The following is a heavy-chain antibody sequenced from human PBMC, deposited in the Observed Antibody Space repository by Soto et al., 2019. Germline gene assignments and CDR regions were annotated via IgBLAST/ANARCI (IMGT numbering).Heavy chain of an antibody. CDR1: DGSMNRGGYY. CDR3: FFLKNQH. V-gene: IGHV4-31*03. CDR2: IHYSGST. D-gene: IGHD3-3*01. J-gene: IGHJ1*01. Sequence: PSETLSLTCSVSDGSMNRGGYYWSWIRQLPGKGLEWIGFIHYSGSTLYSPSLKSRVSISMETSKNQFYLKLSSVTAADTAVYYFFFLKNQH.